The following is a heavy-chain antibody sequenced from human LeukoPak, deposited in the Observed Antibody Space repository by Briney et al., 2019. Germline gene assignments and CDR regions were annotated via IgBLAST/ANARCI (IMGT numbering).Heavy chain of an antibody. Sequence: SETLSLTCTVSGGSISSGDYYWSWIRQPPGKGLEWIGYIYYSGSTNYNPSLKSRVTISVDTSKNQFSLKLSSVTAADTAVYYCAREGLPYHFDYWGQGTLVTVSS. V-gene: IGHV4-61*08. CDR3: AREGLPYHFDY. D-gene: IGHD5-12*01. CDR2: IYYSGST. CDR1: GGSISSGDYY. J-gene: IGHJ4*02.